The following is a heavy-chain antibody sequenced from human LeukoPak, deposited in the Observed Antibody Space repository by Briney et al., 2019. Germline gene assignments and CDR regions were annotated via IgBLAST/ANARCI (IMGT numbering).Heavy chain of an antibody. CDR3: VKDFIVVVPAAIFDY. J-gene: IGHJ4*02. V-gene: IGHV3-23*01. CDR2: ISGSGRST. D-gene: IGHD2-2*01. CDR1: GFTFSSYA. Sequence: GGSLRLSCAAAGFTFSSYAMGWGRPAPGKGLEWVLSISGSGRSTYYAATVKGRYTISRDNSKNTLYLQMNSLRAEDTAVYYCVKDFIVVVPAAIFDYWGQGTLVTVSS.